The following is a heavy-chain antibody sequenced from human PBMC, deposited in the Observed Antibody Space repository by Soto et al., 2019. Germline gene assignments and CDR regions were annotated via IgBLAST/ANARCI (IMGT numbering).Heavy chain of an antibody. D-gene: IGHD3-16*01. Sequence: QITLKESGHTLVKPTQTLTLTFSFSGFSLTKRGVGVGWIRQPPGKALECLALIYWDDDKGYSTSLQSRLSITKDTSKNQVVLTMTNVDPVETATYYCAHIPNYYQYDWFDPWGQGTLVSVSS. CDR2: IYWDDDK. CDR3: AHIPNYYQYDWFDP. V-gene: IGHV2-5*02. CDR1: GFSLTKRGVG. J-gene: IGHJ5*02.